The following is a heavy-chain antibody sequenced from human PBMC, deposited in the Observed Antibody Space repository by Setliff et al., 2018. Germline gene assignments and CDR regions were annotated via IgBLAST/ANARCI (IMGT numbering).Heavy chain of an antibody. CDR2: IYYSGST. Sequence: SSETLSLTCTVSGGSISSSSYYWGWIRQPPGKGLEWIGSIYYSGSTYYNPSLKSRVTIPVDTSKNQFSLKLSSVTAADTAVYYCARGNSRSSVWYVVPHFDYWGQGTLVTVSS. CDR1: GGSISSSSYY. CDR3: ARGNSRSSVWYVVPHFDY. V-gene: IGHV4-39*01. D-gene: IGHD6-19*01. J-gene: IGHJ4*02.